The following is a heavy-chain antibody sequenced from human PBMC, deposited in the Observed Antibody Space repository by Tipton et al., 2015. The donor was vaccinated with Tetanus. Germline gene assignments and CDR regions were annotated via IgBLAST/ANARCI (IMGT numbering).Heavy chain of an antibody. CDR1: GASINNYY. J-gene: IGHJ6*02. CDR2: IHYSGRT. CDR3: VKARGTTTGTTRPMEV. V-gene: IGHV4-59*01. D-gene: IGHD1-1*01. Sequence: TLSLTCTVSGASINNYYWNWIRQPPGKGLEWIGYIHYSGRTNYNPSLKSRLTLAIDTSKTQFSLKLSSVTPADTAVYYCVKARGTTTGTTRPMEVWGQGTTVIVSS.